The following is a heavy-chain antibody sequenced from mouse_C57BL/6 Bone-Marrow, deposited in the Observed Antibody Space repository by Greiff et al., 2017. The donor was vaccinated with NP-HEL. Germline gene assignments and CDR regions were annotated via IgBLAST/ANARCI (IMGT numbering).Heavy chain of an antibody. CDR2: IDPETGGT. CDR1: GYTFTDYE. D-gene: IGHD6-1*01. Sequence: QVQLQQSGAELVRPGASVTLSCKASGYTFTDYEMHWVKQTPVHGLEWIGAIDPETGGTAYNQKFKGKAILTADKSSSTAYMELRSLTSEDSAVYYCTRWQLRLFDCWGQGTTLTVSS. J-gene: IGHJ2*01. V-gene: IGHV1-15*01. CDR3: TRWQLRLFDC.